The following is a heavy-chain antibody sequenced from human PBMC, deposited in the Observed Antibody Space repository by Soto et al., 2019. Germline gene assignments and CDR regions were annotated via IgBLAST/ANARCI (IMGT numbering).Heavy chain of an antibody. CDR1: GFTFSSYA. CDR3: ARGYYDILTGYYLDY. Sequence: QVQLVESGGGVVQPGRSLRLSCAASGFTFSSYAMHWVRQAPGKVLEWVAVISYDGSNKYYADSVKGRFTISRDNSKNTLYLQMNSLRAEDTAVYYCARGYYDILTGYYLDYWGQGTLVTVSS. CDR2: ISYDGSNK. D-gene: IGHD3-9*01. J-gene: IGHJ4*02. V-gene: IGHV3-30-3*01.